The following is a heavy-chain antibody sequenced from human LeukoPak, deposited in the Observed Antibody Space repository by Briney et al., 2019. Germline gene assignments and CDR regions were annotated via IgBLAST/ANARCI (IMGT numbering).Heavy chain of an antibody. J-gene: IGHJ2*01. CDR1: GFSFSDYS. CDR2: ISSNGSAT. D-gene: IGHD4-17*01. Sequence: PGGSLRLSCAASGFSFSDYSMSWIRQAPGKGLEWISYISSNGSATVYADSVKGRFTISRDNARNSLYLQMNSLRAEDTAVYYCARGIGDQGDWYFDLWGRGTLVTVSS. V-gene: IGHV3-11*04. CDR3: ARGIGDQGDWYFDL.